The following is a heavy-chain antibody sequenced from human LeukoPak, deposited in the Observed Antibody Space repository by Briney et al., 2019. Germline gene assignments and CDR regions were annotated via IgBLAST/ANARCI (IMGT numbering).Heavy chain of an antibody. CDR3: VRGVGVSRFNYLDP. CDR1: GFTFSSYA. V-gene: IGHV3-23*01. CDR2: ISGSGDRT. Sequence: GGSLRLSCAASGFTFSSYAMSWVRQAPGKGLEWVSGISGSGDRTYYGDSVKGQFTISRDNSKNTLYLQMNSLRDDDTAVYYCVRGVGVSRFNYLDPWGQGTLVIVSS. J-gene: IGHJ5*02. D-gene: IGHD1-7*01.